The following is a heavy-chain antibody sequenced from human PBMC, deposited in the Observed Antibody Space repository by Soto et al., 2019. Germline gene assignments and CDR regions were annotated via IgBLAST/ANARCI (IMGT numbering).Heavy chain of an antibody. J-gene: IGHJ4*02. CDR1: GFTFTNAW. Sequence: PGGSLRLSCAASGFTFTNAWMSWVRQAPGKGLEWVGHIKSRTDGGTTAYPTPVNGRFTISRDDSKNTLYLQMNSLKSEDTAVYYCTTDPRLCFGQLFNYWGRGTLVTVSS. CDR2: IKSRTDGGTT. D-gene: IGHD3-10*01. CDR3: TTDPRLCFGQLFNY. V-gene: IGHV3-15*01.